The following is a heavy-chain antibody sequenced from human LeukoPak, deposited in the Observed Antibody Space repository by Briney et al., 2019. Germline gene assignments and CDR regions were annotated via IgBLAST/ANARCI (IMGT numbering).Heavy chain of an antibody. CDR2: IIPIFGTA. V-gene: IGHV1-69*13. CDR1: GGTFSSYA. Sequence: ASVKISCKASGGTFSSYAISWVRQAPGQGLEWMGGIIPIFGTANYAQKFQGRVTITADEFTSTAYMKLSSLRSEDTAVYYCARDLVSSSWLDYWGQGTLVTVSS. CDR3: ARDLVSSSWLDY. J-gene: IGHJ4*02. D-gene: IGHD6-13*01.